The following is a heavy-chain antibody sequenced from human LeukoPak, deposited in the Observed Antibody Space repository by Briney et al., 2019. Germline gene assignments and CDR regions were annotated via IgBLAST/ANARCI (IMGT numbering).Heavy chain of an antibody. V-gene: IGHV3-21*01. J-gene: IGHJ4*02. CDR1: GFTFSSYT. CDR3: ARGDSQSKYRQFDS. Sequence: GGSLRLSCAASGFTFSSYTMNWVRQAPGKGLEWVSSISSSSTYINYADSVKGRFTISRDNAKNSLYLQMNSLRAEDTGVYYCARGDSQSKYRQFDSWGQGSLVIVSS. D-gene: IGHD5-12*01. CDR2: ISSSSTYI.